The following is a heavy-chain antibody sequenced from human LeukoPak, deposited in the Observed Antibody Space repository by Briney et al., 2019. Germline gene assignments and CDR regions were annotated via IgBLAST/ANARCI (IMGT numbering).Heavy chain of an antibody. CDR1: GLTFSSYS. CDR2: ISSSSSYL. Sequence: GGSLRLSCAASGLTFSSYSMNWVRQAPGKGLEWVSSISSSSSYLYYADSVRGRFTISRDNAKNSLYLQMNSLRAEDTAVYYCARVGNGGYWGQGTLVTVSS. D-gene: IGHD4-23*01. V-gene: IGHV3-21*01. J-gene: IGHJ4*02. CDR3: ARVGNGGY.